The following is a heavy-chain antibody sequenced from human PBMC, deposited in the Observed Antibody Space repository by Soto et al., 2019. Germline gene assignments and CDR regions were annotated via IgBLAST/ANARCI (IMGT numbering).Heavy chain of an antibody. D-gene: IGHD3-22*01. CDR1: GYTFTGHY. J-gene: IGHJ4*02. CDR3: AREEITMIVVVITGFDY. CDR2: INPNSGGT. Sequence: ASVKVSCKASGYTFTGHYMHWVRQAPGQGLEWMGWINPNSGGTNYAQKFQGRVTMTRDTSISTAYMELSRLRSDDTAVYYCAREEITMIVVVITGFDYWVQGTLVTVSS. V-gene: IGHV1-2*02.